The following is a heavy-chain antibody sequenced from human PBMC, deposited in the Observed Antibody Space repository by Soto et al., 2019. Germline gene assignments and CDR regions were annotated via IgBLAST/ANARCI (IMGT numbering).Heavy chain of an antibody. CDR1: HYTLSVYG. V-gene: IGHV1-18*04. CDR2: ISANNKKI. CDR3: ARGFCSCAECKWYDTTLVYFDL. Sequence: ASVKVSCKSPHYTLSVYGINWVRQAPGQGLEWMGRISANNKKINYAQRCQGRVTMTTDTSTNTAYMELRSLRSDDTAVYYCARGFCSCAECKWYDTTLVYFDLWGQATLVTV. J-gene: IGHJ4*02. D-gene: IGHD3-9*01.